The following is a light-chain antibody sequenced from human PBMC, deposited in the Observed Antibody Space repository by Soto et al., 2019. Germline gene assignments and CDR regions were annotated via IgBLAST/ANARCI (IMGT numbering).Light chain of an antibody. Sequence: EIVLTQSPATLSVSPGERATLSCRASQSAGANLAWYQQKPGQAPRLLIYGASNRATGIPDRFSGSGSGTDFTLTISRLEPEDFAVYYCQQYGSSGTFGQGTKVDI. V-gene: IGKV3-20*01. CDR2: GAS. CDR1: QSAGAN. J-gene: IGKJ1*01. CDR3: QQYGSSGT.